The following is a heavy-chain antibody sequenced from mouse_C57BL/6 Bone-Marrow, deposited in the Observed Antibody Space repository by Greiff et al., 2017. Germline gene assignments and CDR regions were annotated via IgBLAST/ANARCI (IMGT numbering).Heavy chain of an antibody. Sequence: EVKVEESGGGLVKPGGSLKLSCAASGFTFSSYAMSWVRQTPEKRLEWVATISDGGSYTYYPDNVKGRFTISRDNAKNNLYLQMSHLKSEDTAMYYCARESPLLGDSPFAYWGQGTLVTVSA. D-gene: IGHD3-3*01. CDR1: GFTFSSYA. CDR3: ARESPLLGDSPFAY. J-gene: IGHJ3*01. CDR2: ISDGGSYT. V-gene: IGHV5-4*01.